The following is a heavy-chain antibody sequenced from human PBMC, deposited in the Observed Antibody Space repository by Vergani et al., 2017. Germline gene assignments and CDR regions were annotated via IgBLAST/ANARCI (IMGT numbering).Heavy chain of an antibody. CDR3: ARSRPYCTRGSCPAI. V-gene: IGHV4-61*02. J-gene: IGHJ4*02. D-gene: IGHD2-8*01. CDR1: GESIRSGSHY. CDR2: IHTGGST. Sequence: QVKLQESGPGLLKPSQTLSLTCTVSGESIRSGSHYWSWIRQPAGKGPEWIGHIHTGGSTDLNPSFKSRVSISVDTSKSQLSLKLNSVTVADTAVYYCARSRPYCTRGSCPAIWGQGTLGTVSS.